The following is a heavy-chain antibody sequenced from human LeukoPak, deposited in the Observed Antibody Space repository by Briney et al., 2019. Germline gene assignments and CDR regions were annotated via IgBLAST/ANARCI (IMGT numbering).Heavy chain of an antibody. D-gene: IGHD1-26*01. V-gene: IGHV3-48*03. CDR2: ISNDGNSI. J-gene: IGHJ3*01. Sequence: PGGSLRLSCAASGFTFSSYEMNWVRQAPGKGLEWVSYISNDGNSIYYADSVKGRFTISRDNAKNSLYLQMNSLRAEATAVYFCAWECNLVGVAPDALDFWGRGRMVTVSS. CDR1: GFTFSSYE. CDR3: AWECNLVGVAPDALDF.